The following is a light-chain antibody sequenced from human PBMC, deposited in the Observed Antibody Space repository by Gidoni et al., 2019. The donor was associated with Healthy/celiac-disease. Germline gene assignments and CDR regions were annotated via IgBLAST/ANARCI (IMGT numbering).Light chain of an antibody. J-gene: IGKJ3*01. CDR1: QSISSY. CDR3: QQSYSTPFT. Sequence: DIQMTPSPSSLSASVGDRVTITCRASQSISSYLNWYQQKPGKAPKLLIYDASSLQSGVPSRFSGSGSGTDFTLTISSLQPEDFATYYCQQSYSTPFTFGHXTKVDIK. CDR2: DAS. V-gene: IGKV1-39*01.